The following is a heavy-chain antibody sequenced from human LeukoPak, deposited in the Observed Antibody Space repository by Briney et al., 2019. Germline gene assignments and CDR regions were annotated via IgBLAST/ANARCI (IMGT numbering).Heavy chain of an antibody. CDR2: ISGSGGST. D-gene: IGHD6-13*01. V-gene: IGHV3-23*01. J-gene: IGHJ4*02. Sequence: GGSLRLSCAASGFTFSSYAMSWVRQAPGKGLEWVSAISGSGGSTYYADSVKGRFTISRDNSKNTLYLQMNSLRAEDTAVYYCAPLAGPIAAAGRGFFDYWGQGTLVTVSS. CDR3: APLAGPIAAAGRGFFDY. CDR1: GFTFSSYA.